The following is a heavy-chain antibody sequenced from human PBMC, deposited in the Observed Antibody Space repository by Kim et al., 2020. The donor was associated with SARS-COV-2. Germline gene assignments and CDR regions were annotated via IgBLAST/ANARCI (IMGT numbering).Heavy chain of an antibody. D-gene: IGHD6-13*01. CDR2: IWYDGSNK. V-gene: IGHV3-33*01. Sequence: GGSLRLSCAASGFTFSSYGMHWVRQAPGKGLEWVAVIWYDGSNKYYADSVKGRFTISRDNSKNTLYLQMNSLRAEDTAVYYCARGIAAAGTEFDYWGQGTLVTVSS. CDR1: GFTFSSYG. J-gene: IGHJ4*02. CDR3: ARGIAAAGTEFDY.